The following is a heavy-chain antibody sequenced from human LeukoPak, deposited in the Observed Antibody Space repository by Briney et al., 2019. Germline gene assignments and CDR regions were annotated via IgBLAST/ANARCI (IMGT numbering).Heavy chain of an antibody. CDR1: GGSISSSSYY. CDR2: IYYSGST. CDR3: ARGGPGPYYDFWSGYFFDY. D-gene: IGHD3-3*01. Sequence: SETLSLTCTVSGGSISSSSYYWGWIRQPPGKGLEWIGSIYYSGSTYYNPSLKSRVTISVDTSKNQVSLKLSSVTAADTAVYYCARGGPGPYYDFWSGYFFDYWGQGTLVTVSS. V-gene: IGHV4-39*07. J-gene: IGHJ4*02.